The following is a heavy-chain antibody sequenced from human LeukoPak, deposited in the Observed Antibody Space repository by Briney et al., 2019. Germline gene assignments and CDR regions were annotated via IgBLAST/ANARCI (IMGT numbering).Heavy chain of an antibody. CDR1: GFTFSSYT. V-gene: IGHV3-48*02. CDR2: FSATSGTI. Sequence: GGSLRLSCAASGFTFSSYTMNWVRQAPGKGVEWVSYFSATSGTIYYANSVRGRFTISRDNAKNSLYLQMNSLRDEDTALYYCARDPEARVATTNYYGMDVWGQGTTVTVSS. D-gene: IGHD5-12*01. J-gene: IGHJ6*02. CDR3: ARDPEARVATTNYYGMDV.